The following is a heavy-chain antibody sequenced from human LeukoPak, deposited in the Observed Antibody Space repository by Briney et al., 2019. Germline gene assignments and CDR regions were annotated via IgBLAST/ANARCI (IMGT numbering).Heavy chain of an antibody. V-gene: IGHV4-39*02. D-gene: IGHD3-10*01. CDR3: ARDYGFYGSGSYMFDY. CDR2: IYYSGST. J-gene: IGHJ4*02. CDR1: GGSISSSSYY. Sequence: SETLSLTCTVSGGSISSSSYYWGWIRQPPGKGLEWIGSIYYSGSTYYNPSLKSRVTISVDTSKNQFSLKLSSVTAADTAVYYCARDYGFYGSGSYMFDYWGQGTLVTVSS.